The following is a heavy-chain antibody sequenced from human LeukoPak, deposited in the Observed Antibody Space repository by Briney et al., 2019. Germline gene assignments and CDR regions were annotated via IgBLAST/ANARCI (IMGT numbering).Heavy chain of an antibody. J-gene: IGHJ4*02. CDR1: GFSFSNYW. CDR2: IKQDGSEK. D-gene: IGHD3-22*01. CDR3: ARDKYDSSGYYFDY. Sequence: GGSLRLSCAASGFSFSNYWMNWVRQAPGKGLEWVANIKQDGSEKYYVDSVKGRFTISRDNAKNSLYLQMNSLRAEDTAVYYCARDKYDSSGYYFDYWGQGTLVTVSS. V-gene: IGHV3-7*01.